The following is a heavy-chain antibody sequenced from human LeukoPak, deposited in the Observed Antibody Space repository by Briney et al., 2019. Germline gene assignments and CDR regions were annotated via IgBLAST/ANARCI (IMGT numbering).Heavy chain of an antibody. V-gene: IGHV3-23*01. CDR1: GFTFSRYG. Sequence: PGGSLRLSCAASGFTFSRYGMTWVRQAPGKGLEWVSTISDTGASTYYADSVKDRFTISRDNSKNTLYPQMSGLRAEDTAIYYCATGAYFEYWGQGALVTVSS. J-gene: IGHJ4*02. CDR2: ISDTGAST. CDR3: ATGAYFEY.